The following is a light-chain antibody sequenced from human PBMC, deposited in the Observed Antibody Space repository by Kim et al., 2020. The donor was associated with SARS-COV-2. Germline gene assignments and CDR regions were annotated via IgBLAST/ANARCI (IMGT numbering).Light chain of an antibody. V-gene: IGLV2-8*01. Sequence: GQSFTISCTGTSSDVGTYNAVSWYQQHPGKAPKLMIYEVSKRPTGVPDRFSGSESGNTASLTVSGLQAEDEADYYCSSYAGSNNWLFGGGTQLTVL. CDR2: EVS. CDR3: SSYAGSNNWL. J-gene: IGLJ3*02. CDR1: SSDVGTYNA.